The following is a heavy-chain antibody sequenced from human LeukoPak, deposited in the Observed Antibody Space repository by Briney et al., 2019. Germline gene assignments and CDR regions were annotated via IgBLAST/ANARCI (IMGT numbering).Heavy chain of an antibody. Sequence: PSETLSLTCTVSGGSISSSSYYWGWIRQPPGKGLDWIGSIYYSGSTYYNPSLKSRVTISVDTSRNQFSLKLSSVTAADTAVYYCARHGLVSAASSPDWFDPCGQGTLVTVSS. CDR2: IYYSGST. V-gene: IGHV4-39*01. CDR3: ARHGLVSAASSPDWFDP. D-gene: IGHD2-15*01. J-gene: IGHJ5*02. CDR1: GGSISSSSYY.